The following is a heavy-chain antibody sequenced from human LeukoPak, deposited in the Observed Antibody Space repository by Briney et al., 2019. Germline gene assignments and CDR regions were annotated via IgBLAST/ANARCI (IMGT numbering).Heavy chain of an antibody. D-gene: IGHD6-19*01. J-gene: IGHJ4*02. CDR1: GFTFSSYG. CDR2: ISGSGGST. Sequence: GGSLRLSCAASGFTFSSYGMSWVRQAPGKGLEWVSAISGSGGSTYYADSVKGRFTISRDNSKNTLYLQVNSLRAEDTAVYYCAKRISSGWYFCLDYWGQGTLVTVSS. V-gene: IGHV3-23*01. CDR3: AKRISSGWYFCLDY.